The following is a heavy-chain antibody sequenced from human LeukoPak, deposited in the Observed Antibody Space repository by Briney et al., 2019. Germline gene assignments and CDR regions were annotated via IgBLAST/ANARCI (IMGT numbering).Heavy chain of an antibody. CDR1: GFTFSSYG. D-gene: IGHD2-21*01. J-gene: IGHJ4*02. CDR3: ARDNCYVEYYFDY. V-gene: IGHV3-33*01. CDR2: IWYDGSNK. Sequence: GRSLRLSCAASGFTFSSYGMHWVRQAPGKGLEWVAVIWYDGSNKYYADSVKGRFTISRDNSKNTLYLQMNSLRAEDTAVYYCARDNCYVEYYFDYWGQGTLVTVSS.